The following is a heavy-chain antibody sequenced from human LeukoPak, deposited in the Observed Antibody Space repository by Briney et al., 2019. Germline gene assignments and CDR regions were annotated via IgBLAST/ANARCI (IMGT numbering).Heavy chain of an antibody. CDR3: ARVLAAAGNNWFDP. V-gene: IGHV4-30-4*07. D-gene: IGHD6-13*01. Sequence: SETLSLTCTVSGGSISSGGYSWRWIRQPPGKGMEFIPYIYYTGNTYFNPSLKSRVTISVDTSKNQYSLKLTSVTAADTAVYYCARVLAAAGNNWFDPWGQGTLVTVSS. CDR2: IYYTGNT. CDR1: GGSISSGGYS. J-gene: IGHJ5*02.